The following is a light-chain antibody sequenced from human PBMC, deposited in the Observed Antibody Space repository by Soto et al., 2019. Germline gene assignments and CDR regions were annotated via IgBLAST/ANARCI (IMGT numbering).Light chain of an antibody. CDR1: QGITTW. Sequence: DIPMTQSPSTVSASVGDRVTITCRASQGITTWLAWYQQKPGKAPRLLIYAASSLQSGIPSRFSGSGSGTDFTLTISSLQPEDFAVYYCQQTDNFPLTFGGGTKVEIK. V-gene: IGKV1-12*01. CDR3: QQTDNFPLT. CDR2: AAS. J-gene: IGKJ4*01.